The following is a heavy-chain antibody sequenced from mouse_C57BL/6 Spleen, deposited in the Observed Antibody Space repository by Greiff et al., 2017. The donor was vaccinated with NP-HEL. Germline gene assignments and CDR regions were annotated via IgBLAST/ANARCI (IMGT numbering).Heavy chain of an antibody. D-gene: IGHD1-1*01. Sequence: VKLMESGPGLVQPSQSLSITCTVSGFSLTSYGVHWVRQSPGKGLEWLGVIWSGGSTDYNAAFISRLSISKDNSKSQVFFKMNSLQADDTAIYYCASPYYYGSPYAMDYWGQGTSVTVSS. CDR3: ASPYYYGSPYAMDY. V-gene: IGHV2-2*01. CDR2: IWSGGST. CDR1: GFSLTSYG. J-gene: IGHJ4*01.